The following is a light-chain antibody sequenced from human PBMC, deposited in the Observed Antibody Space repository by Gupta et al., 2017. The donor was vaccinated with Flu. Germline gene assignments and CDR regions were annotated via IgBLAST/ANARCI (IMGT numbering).Light chain of an antibody. J-gene: IGLJ2*01. V-gene: IGLV1-44*01. CDR1: TPNIGSNT. CDR2: KSN. Sequence: SLLTQLPSTSGTPGPRVTISCSGSTPNIGSNTLNWYQQFPGMSPKVLMYKSNQRPSGVLDRFSASKSGTSASLSISGLQSEDEADYYCAACDGILNGVVFGGGTKLTVL. CDR3: AACDGILNGVV.